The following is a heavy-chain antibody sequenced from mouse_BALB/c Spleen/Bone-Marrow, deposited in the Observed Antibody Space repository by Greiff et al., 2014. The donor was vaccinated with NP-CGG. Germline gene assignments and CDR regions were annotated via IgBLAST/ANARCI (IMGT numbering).Heavy chain of an antibody. V-gene: IGHV5-6*01. D-gene: IGHD1-3*01. Sequence: EVQVVESGGDLVKPGGSLKLSCAASGFTFSNYGMSWVRQTPDKRLEWVATISSGGSYTYFPDSVKGRFTTSRDNAKNTLYLQMNSLKSEDAAMYYCARLTPDYAMDYWGQGTSVTVSS. CDR2: ISSGGSYT. J-gene: IGHJ4*01. CDR3: ARLTPDYAMDY. CDR1: GFTFSNYG.